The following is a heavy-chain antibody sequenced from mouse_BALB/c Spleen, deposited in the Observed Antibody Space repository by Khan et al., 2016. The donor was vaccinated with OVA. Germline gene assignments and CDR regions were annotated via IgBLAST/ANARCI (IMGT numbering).Heavy chain of an antibody. CDR1: GFSLTTYG. J-gene: IGHJ3*01. CDR2: IWSGGST. Sequence: QVQLKESGPGLVQPPQSLSITCTVSGFSLTTYGVHWVRQSPGKGLEWLGVIWSGGSTDYNAAFISRLSISKDSSKSQVFFKMNSLQVNDTAIYYCARNYDYDEGLAYWGQGTLVTVSA. CDR3: ARNYDYDEGLAY. V-gene: IGHV2-2*02. D-gene: IGHD2-4*01.